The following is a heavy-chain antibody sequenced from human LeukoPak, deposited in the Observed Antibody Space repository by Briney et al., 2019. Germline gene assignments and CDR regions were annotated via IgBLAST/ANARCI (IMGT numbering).Heavy chain of an antibody. D-gene: IGHD5-18*01. J-gene: IGHJ3*01. CDR1: GFIFSSYA. Sequence: SGGSLRLSRAASGFIFSSYAMSWVRQAPGKGLEWVSTISISGGSTYYAESVKGRFTISRDNSKNTLYLQMNSLRAEDTAVYFCAKDPGYSYGYSDVFDVWGQGTMVTVSS. V-gene: IGHV3-23*01. CDR2: ISISGGST. CDR3: AKDPGYSYGYSDVFDV.